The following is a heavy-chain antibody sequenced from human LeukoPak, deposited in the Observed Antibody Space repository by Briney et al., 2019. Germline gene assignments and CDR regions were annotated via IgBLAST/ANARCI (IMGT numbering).Heavy chain of an antibody. J-gene: IGHJ6*03. V-gene: IGHV1-69*15. CDR1: GGTFSSYA. CDR2: IIPIFGTA. CDR3: ARGHDSSGYLYYYYYMDV. Sequence: GASVKVSCKASGGTFSSYAISWVRQAPGQGLEWMGRIIPIFGTANYAQKFQGRVTITADESTSTAYMELSSLRSEDTAVYYCARGHDSSGYLYYYYYMDVWGKGTTVTVSS. D-gene: IGHD3-22*01.